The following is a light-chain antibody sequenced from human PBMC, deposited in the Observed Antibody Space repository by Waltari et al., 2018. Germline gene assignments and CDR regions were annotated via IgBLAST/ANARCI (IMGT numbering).Light chain of an antibody. V-gene: IGKV4-1*01. Sequence: DIVITQSPDFLAVSMGERATLNCQSIRSVLYSGNSKKFLVWYQQKPGQPPKLLIYWASTREAGVPDRFVGSGSGTDFTLTISRLQAEDVAIYYCQKHYTMPQTFGQGTKLEI. CDR3: QKHYTMPQT. CDR2: WAS. J-gene: IGKJ2*01. CDR1: RSVLYSGNSKKF.